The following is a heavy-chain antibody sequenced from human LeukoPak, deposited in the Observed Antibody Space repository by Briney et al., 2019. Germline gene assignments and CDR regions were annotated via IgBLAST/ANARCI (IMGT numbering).Heavy chain of an antibody. J-gene: IGHJ6*03. V-gene: IGHV1-69*05. CDR2: IIPIFGTA. CDR1: GGAFSSYA. D-gene: IGHD6-19*01. CDR3: AREQWLVPYYYYMDV. Sequence: GASVKVSCKASGGAFSSYAISWVRQAPGQGLEWMGGIIPIFGTANYAQKFQGRVTITTDESTSTAYMELSSLRSEDTAVYYCAREQWLVPYYYYMDVWGKGTTVTVSS.